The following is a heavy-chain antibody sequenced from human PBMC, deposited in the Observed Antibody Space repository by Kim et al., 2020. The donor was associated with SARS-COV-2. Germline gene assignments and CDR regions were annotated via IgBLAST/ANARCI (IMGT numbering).Heavy chain of an antibody. V-gene: IGHV1-46*01. J-gene: IGHJ6*02. D-gene: IGHD6-13*01. CDR2: INPSGGST. CDR3: ATTGIAAAGTGGFYYYGMDV. CDR1: GYTFTSYY. Sequence: ASVKVSCKASGYTFTSYYMHWVRQAPGQGLEWMGIINPSGGSTSYAQKFQGRVTMTRDTSTSTVYMELSSLRSVDTSVYYCATTGIAAAGTGGFYYYGMDVWGQGTTVTVSS.